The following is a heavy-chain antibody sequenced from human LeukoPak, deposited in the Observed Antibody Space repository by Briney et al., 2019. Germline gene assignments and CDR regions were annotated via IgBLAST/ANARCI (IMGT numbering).Heavy chain of an antibody. Sequence: PGGSLRLSCAVSGSIFANAWMSWVRQAPGKGLEWVAYTKQDGSEKYYVDSVKGRFTISRDNSKNSLYLQMNSLRAEDTAVYYCARFSGPIDYWGQGTLVTVSS. CDR1: GSIFANAW. CDR2: TKQDGSEK. D-gene: IGHD1-26*01. J-gene: IGHJ4*02. V-gene: IGHV3-7*02. CDR3: ARFSGPIDY.